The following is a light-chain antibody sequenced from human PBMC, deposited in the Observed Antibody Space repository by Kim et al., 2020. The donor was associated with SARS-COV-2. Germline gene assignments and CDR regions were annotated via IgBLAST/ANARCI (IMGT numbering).Light chain of an antibody. V-gene: IGKV3-20*01. CDR1: QSVSRNY. J-gene: IGKJ1*01. CDR2: ATS. Sequence: SPGERSTPSCRASQSVSRNYLVWYQHKPGQAPRLLIYATSSRATGIPDRFSGSGSGTDFSLTISGLEPEDFAVYYCHQFGNSPRTFGQGTKVDIK. CDR3: HQFGNSPRT.